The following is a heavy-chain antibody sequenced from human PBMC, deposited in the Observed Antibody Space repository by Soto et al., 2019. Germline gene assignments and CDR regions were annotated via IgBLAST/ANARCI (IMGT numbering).Heavy chain of an antibody. CDR3: ARASTVTTFAFDI. Sequence: PGGSLRLSCAASGFTFSSYSMNWVRQAPGKGLEWVSSISSSSSYIYYADSVKGRFTISRDNAKNSLYLQMNSLRAEDTAVYYCARASTVTTFAFDIWGQGTMVTVSS. D-gene: IGHD4-17*01. V-gene: IGHV3-21*01. J-gene: IGHJ3*02. CDR1: GFTFSSYS. CDR2: ISSSSSYI.